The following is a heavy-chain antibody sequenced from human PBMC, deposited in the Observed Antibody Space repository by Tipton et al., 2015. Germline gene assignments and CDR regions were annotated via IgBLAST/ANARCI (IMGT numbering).Heavy chain of an antibody. V-gene: IGHV3-23*01. CDR1: GFAFRNYA. Sequence: SLRLSCAASGFAFRNYAMTWVRQAPGKGLEWVSVIAAGGIGSFYADSVKGRFTVSRDNSNNTLFLQMNSLRAEDTAIYYCAKDALVYYDSESRDYYYGMDVWGQGTTVTVSS. CDR3: AKDALVYYDSESRDYYYGMDV. CDR2: IAAGGIGS. D-gene: IGHD3-22*01. J-gene: IGHJ6*02.